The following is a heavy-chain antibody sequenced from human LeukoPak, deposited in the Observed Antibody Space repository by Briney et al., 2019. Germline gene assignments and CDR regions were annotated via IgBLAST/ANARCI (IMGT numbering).Heavy chain of an antibody. CDR3: ARGTRYSSSWYAGRGYFDY. D-gene: IGHD6-13*01. CDR2: ISAYNGNT. J-gene: IGHJ4*02. V-gene: IGHV1-18*01. Sequence: GASVKVSCKASGYTFTSYGISWVRQAPGQGLEWMEWISAYNGNTNYAQKLQGRVTMTTDTSTSTAYMELRSLRSDDTAVYYCARGTRYSSSWYAGRGYFDYWGQGTLVTVSS. CDR1: GYTFTSYG.